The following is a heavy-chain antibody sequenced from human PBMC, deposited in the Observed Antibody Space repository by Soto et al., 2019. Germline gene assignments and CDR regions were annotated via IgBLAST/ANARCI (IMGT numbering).Heavy chain of an antibody. Sequence: QVQLVQSGAEVKKPGSSVKVSCKASGGTFSSYAINWVRQAPGQGLEWMGGIIPIFGTANYAQKFQGRVTITADEAKSTAYMELSSLRSGDTAVYYCARDRGPSSGYYPYWFDPWGQGTLVTVSS. J-gene: IGHJ5*02. D-gene: IGHD3-22*01. CDR2: IIPIFGTA. CDR1: GGTFSSYA. CDR3: ARDRGPSSGYYPYWFDP. V-gene: IGHV1-69*12.